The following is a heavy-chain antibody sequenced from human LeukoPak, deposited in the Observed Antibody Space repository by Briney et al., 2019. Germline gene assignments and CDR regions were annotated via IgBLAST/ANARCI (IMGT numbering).Heavy chain of an antibody. V-gene: IGHV3-15*01. D-gene: IGHD3-10*01. CDR3: TTVFGTGLWFGEVRDYYYMDV. Sequence: PGGSLRLSCAASGFNFSNAWMSWVRQAPGKGLEWVGRIKSKTDGGTTDYAAPVKGRFTISRDDSKNTLYLQMNSLKTEDTAVYYCTTVFGTGLWFGEVRDYYYMDVWGKGTTVTVSS. J-gene: IGHJ6*03. CDR2: IKSKTDGGTT. CDR1: GFNFSNAW.